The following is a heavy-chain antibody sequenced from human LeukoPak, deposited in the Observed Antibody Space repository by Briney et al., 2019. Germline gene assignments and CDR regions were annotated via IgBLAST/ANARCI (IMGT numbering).Heavy chain of an antibody. CDR2: INPSGGST. V-gene: IGHV1-46*01. J-gene: IGHJ6*02. Sequence: ASVKVSCKASGYTFTSYYMHWVRQAPGQGLEWMGIINPSGGSTSYAQKFQGRVTMTRDTSTSTVYMELSSLRSEDTAIYYCAKVTEFGELYPTPYYYGMDVWGQGTTVTVSS. CDR1: GYTFTSYY. D-gene: IGHD3-10*01. CDR3: AKVTEFGELYPTPYYYGMDV.